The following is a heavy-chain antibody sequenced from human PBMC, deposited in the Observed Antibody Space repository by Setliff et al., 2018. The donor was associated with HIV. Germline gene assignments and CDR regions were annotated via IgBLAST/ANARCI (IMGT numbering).Heavy chain of an antibody. Sequence: PSETLSLTCTVSGGSISSSSYYWGWIRQPPGKGLEWIGSIYYSGSTYYNPSLKSRVTMSIDKSTDQFSLKMRSVTAADTAVYYCARGDNFWSGYNFWGQGTMVTVSS. CDR1: GGSISSSSYY. D-gene: IGHD3-3*01. CDR2: IYYSGST. J-gene: IGHJ3*01. V-gene: IGHV4-39*07. CDR3: ARGDNFWSGYNF.